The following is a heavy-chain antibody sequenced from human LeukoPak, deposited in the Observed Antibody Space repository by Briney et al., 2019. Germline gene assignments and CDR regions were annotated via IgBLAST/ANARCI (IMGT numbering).Heavy chain of an antibody. CDR3: TSYLQEWLWEPPERFDI. J-gene: IGHJ3*02. V-gene: IGHV3-49*03. CDR1: GFTFGDYA. CDR2: IRSKAYGGTT. D-gene: IGHD6-19*01. Sequence: GGSLRLSCTASGFTFGDYAMSWFRQAPGKGLEWVGFIRSKAYGGTTEYAASVKGRFTISRDDSKSIAYLQMNSLKTEDTAVYYCTSYLQEWLWEPPERFDIWGQGTMVTVSS.